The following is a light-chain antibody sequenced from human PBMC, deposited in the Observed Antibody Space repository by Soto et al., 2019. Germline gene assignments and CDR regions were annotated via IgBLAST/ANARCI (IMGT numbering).Light chain of an antibody. Sequence: QSALTQPASVSGSPGQSITISCTGTSSDVGSYNCVSWYQQHPGKAPKLMIYEGTKRPSGVSNRFSGSKSGNTASLTVSGLDADDYADCYCCSCAGSNVVFGGGTQLTVL. CDR1: SSDVGSYNC. V-gene: IGLV2-23*01. J-gene: IGLJ2*01. CDR3: CSCAGSNVV. CDR2: EGT.